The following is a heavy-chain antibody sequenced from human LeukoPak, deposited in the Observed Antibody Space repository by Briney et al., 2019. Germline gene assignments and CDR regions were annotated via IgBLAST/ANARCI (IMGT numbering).Heavy chain of an antibody. Sequence: PSETLSLTCAVSGGSISSGGYSWSWIRQPPGKGLEWIGYIYYSGSTYYNPSLKSRVTISVDTSKNQFSLKLSSVTAADTAVYYCARDGTNAHNSAAFDIWGQGTMVTVSS. CDR2: IYYSGST. J-gene: IGHJ3*02. V-gene: IGHV4-31*11. CDR1: GGSISSGGYS. D-gene: IGHD1-26*01. CDR3: ARDGTNAHNSAAFDI.